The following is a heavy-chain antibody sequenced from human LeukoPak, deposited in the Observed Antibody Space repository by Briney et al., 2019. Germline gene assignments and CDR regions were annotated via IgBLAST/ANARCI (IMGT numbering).Heavy chain of an antibody. J-gene: IGHJ4*02. Sequence: PGRSLRLSCAASGFTFSSAWMHWARQAPGTGLVWVSRITDDATTTYADSVKGRFSISRDNAKNTLYLQMNSLRAEDTAVYYCVRDRVGPDYWGQGTLVTVAS. CDR1: GFTFSSAW. V-gene: IGHV3-74*03. CDR2: ITDDATT. CDR3: VRDRVGPDY. D-gene: IGHD1-26*01.